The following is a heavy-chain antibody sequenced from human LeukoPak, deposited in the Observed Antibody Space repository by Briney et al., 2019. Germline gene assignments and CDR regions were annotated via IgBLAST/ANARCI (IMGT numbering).Heavy chain of an antibody. Sequence: PGGSLRLSCAASGFTFSLYNMKWVRQAPGKGLEWVSYISSSGSTTYYGDSVKGRFTVSRDNVKNSMYLQMNSLKVEDTAVYYCARAMGGYRRMYYYYMDVWGKGTTVTVSS. V-gene: IGHV3-48*01. CDR2: ISSSGSTT. D-gene: IGHD5-18*01. CDR3: ARAMGGYRRMYYYYMDV. CDR1: GFTFSLYN. J-gene: IGHJ6*03.